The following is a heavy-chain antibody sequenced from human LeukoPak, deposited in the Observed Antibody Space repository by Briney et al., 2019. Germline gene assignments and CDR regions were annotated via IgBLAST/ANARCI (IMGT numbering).Heavy chain of an antibody. V-gene: IGHV1-69*04. Sequence: ASVKVSCKASGGTFSSYAISWVRQAPGQGLEWMGRIIPILGIANYAQKFQGRVTITADKSTSTAYMELSSLRSEDTAVYYCARGIGSEWLLFGYWGQGTLVTVSS. J-gene: IGHJ4*02. CDR1: GGTFSSYA. CDR2: IIPILGIA. D-gene: IGHD3-3*01. CDR3: ARGIGSEWLLFGY.